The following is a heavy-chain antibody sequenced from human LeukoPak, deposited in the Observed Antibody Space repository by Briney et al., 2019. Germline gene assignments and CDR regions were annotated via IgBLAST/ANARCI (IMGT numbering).Heavy chain of an antibody. Sequence: SETLSLTCNVSGFSISTAYYWGWIRQPPGKGLEWIATIYHSGSTYYSPSLKSRVTISLDKSKNRFSLILRSVTAADTAVYYCARAEAATWFDPWGQGTLVTVSS. J-gene: IGHJ5*02. V-gene: IGHV4-38-2*02. CDR1: GFSISTAYY. D-gene: IGHD2-15*01. CDR2: IYHSGST. CDR3: ARAEAATWFDP.